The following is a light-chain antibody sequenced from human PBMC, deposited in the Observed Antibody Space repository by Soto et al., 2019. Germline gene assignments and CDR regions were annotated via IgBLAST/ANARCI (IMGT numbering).Light chain of an antibody. J-gene: IGKJ1*01. CDR3: QQYGSAPWT. CDR2: IAA. V-gene: IGKV3-20*01. Sequence: IALTQSAGTLSLSPEERATLPCMARQPFXNNYLAWYPQKPGQAPRLRXAIAASMATGSPDRLSGSGSVTDFTLTISRLDPEDFAVYYFQQYGSAPWTFGQGTKVDIK. CDR1: QPFXNNY.